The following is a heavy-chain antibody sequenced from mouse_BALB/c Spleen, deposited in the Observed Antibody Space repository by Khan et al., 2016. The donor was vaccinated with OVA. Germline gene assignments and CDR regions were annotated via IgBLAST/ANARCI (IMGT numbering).Heavy chain of an antibody. V-gene: IGHV5-6-5*01. J-gene: IGHJ3*01. Sequence: EVQLVESGGGLVKPGGSLKVSCAASGFTFSNYAMSWVRQTPEKRLEWVASISPGDTASYLDRVKGRFTIPRDNARNILYLPMSSLRSDYTTMYYCASDYWFVYWGQGTLVTVSA. D-gene: IGHD2-13*01. CDR3: ASDYWFVY. CDR1: GFTFSNYA. CDR2: ISPGDTA.